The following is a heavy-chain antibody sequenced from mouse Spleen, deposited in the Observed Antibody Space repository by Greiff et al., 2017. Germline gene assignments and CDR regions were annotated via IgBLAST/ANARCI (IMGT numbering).Heavy chain of an antibody. J-gene: IGHJ1*01. CDR2: IYPGDGDT. D-gene: IGHD3-3*01. CDR3: ARWGRDRYFDV. Sequence: QVQLQQSGAELVKPGASVKISCKASGYAFSSYWMNWVKQRPGKGLEWIGQIYPGDGDTNYNGKFKGKATLTADKSSSTAYMQLSSLTSEDSAVYFCARWGRDRYFDVWGAGTTVTVSS. V-gene: IGHV1-80*01. CDR1: GYAFSSYW.